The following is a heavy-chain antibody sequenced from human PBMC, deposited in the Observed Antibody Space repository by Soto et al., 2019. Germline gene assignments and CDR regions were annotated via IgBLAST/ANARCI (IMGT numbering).Heavy chain of an antibody. Sequence: QVQLQESGPGLVKPSETLSLTCTVSGGPISSYYWSWIRQPAGKGLEWIGRIYMNGSTNYNPSLKSRVTVSVDTSKSQSSLMLNSVTAADTAVYYCVRDGSSGWYYYGMDVWGQGTPVTVSS. CDR3: VRDGSSGWYYYGMDV. D-gene: IGHD6-19*01. CDR2: IYMNGST. CDR1: GGPISSYY. V-gene: IGHV4-4*07. J-gene: IGHJ6*02.